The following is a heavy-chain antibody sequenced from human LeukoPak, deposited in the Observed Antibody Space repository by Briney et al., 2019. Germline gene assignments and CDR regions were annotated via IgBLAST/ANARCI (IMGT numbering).Heavy chain of an antibody. V-gene: IGHV4-34*04. Sequence: ASETLSLTCAVYGESLSKYYWTWIRQSPGKGLEWIGEINHRGSTNLNPSLKSRATLSVDTSKYQFSLKLTSVTAADAAVYYCASSVGSTDYWGQGTLVTVSS. CDR2: INHRGST. J-gene: IGHJ4*02. CDR1: GESLSKYY. CDR3: ASSVGSTDY. D-gene: IGHD1-26*01.